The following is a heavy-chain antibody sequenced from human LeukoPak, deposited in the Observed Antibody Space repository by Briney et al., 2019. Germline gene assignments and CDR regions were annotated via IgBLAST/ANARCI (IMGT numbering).Heavy chain of an antibody. D-gene: IGHD1-26*01. CDR2: IRSKAYGGTT. CDR1: GFTFSSYA. Sequence: GGSLRLSCAASGFTFSSYAMSWVRQAPGKGLEWVGFIRSKAYGGTTEYAASVKGRFTISRDDSKSIAYLQMNSLKTEDTAVYYCTRDGLWEPYHYWGQGTLVTVSS. CDR3: TRDGLWEPYHY. J-gene: IGHJ4*02. V-gene: IGHV3-49*04.